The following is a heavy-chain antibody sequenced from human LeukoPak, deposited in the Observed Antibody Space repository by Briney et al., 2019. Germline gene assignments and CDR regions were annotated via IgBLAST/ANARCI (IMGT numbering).Heavy chain of an antibody. D-gene: IGHD3-10*01. Sequence: GESLKISCKGSGYSFTSYWIGWVRQMPGKGLEWMGIIYPGDSDTRYSPSFQGQVTISADKSISTAYLQWSSLKASDTAMYYCARSKWFGETIDAFDIWGQGTMVTISS. CDR3: ARSKWFGETIDAFDI. CDR2: IYPGDSDT. J-gene: IGHJ3*02. CDR1: GYSFTSYW. V-gene: IGHV5-51*01.